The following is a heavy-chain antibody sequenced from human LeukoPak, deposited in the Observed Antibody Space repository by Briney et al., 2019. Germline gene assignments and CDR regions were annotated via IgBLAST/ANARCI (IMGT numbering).Heavy chain of an antibody. CDR2: IYYSGST. CDR1: DYSISSGHY. CDR3: AREDEAFDI. Sequence: SETLSLTCSVSDYSISSGHYWGWIRQPPGKGLEWIGSIYYSGSTYYNPSLKGRVTISVDTSKNQFSLKLSSVTAADTAVYYCAREDEAFDIWGQGTMVTVSS. V-gene: IGHV4-38-2*02. J-gene: IGHJ3*02.